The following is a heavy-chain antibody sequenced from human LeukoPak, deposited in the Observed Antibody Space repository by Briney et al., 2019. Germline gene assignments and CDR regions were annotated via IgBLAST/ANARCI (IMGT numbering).Heavy chain of an antibody. CDR2: ISSDGSST. V-gene: IGHV3-74*01. CDR3: ARDNYDSSGYYYNFDS. D-gene: IGHD3-22*01. CDR1: GFTFSSYW. Sequence: GGALRLSCAAPGFTFSSYWMHRVRQAPGMGLVWVSRISSDGSSTSFADSVKGRFTISRDNARNTQYLQMSSLRAEDTAVYYCARDNYDSSGYYYNFDSWGQGTLVTVSS. J-gene: IGHJ4*02.